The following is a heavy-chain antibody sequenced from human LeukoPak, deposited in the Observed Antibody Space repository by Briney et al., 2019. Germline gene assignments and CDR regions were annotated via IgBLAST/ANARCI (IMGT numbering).Heavy chain of an antibody. D-gene: IGHD5-24*01. CDR1: GFTFSSYS. CDR2: ISSSSSYI. CDR3: ARDYTEMATIKNYYCYGMDV. V-gene: IGHV3-21*01. J-gene: IGHJ6*02. Sequence: GGSLRLSCAASGFTFSSYSMNWVRQAPGKGLEWVSSISSSSSYIYYADAVKGRFTIYRDNAKNSLYLQMNSLRAEDTAVYYCARDYTEMATIKNYYCYGMDVWGQGTTVTVSS.